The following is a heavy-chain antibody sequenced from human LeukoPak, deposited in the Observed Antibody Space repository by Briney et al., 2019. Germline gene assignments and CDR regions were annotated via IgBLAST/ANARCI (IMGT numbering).Heavy chain of an antibody. J-gene: IGHJ4*02. CDR1: GGSISSYY. V-gene: IGHV4-59*12. D-gene: IGHD3-22*01. Sequence: SETLSLTCPVSGGSISSYYWSWIRQPPGKGLGWVGDIYYSGSTNYNPSLKSRVTISVDTSKNQFSLKLSSVTAADTAVYYCARDPYYYSTGYWDYWGQGRLVTVSS. CDR2: IYYSGST. CDR3: ARDPYYYSTGYWDY.